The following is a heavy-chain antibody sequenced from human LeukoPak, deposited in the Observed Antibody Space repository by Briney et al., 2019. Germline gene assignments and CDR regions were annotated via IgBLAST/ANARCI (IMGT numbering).Heavy chain of an antibody. CDR2: IYHSGST. V-gene: IGHV4-38-2*02. J-gene: IGHJ6*04. Sequence: SETLSLTCAVSGYSISSGYYLGWIRQPPGKGLEWIGNIYHSGSTYYNPSLKSRVTISVDTSKNQFSLKLSSVTAADTAVYYCARDDIVRGIKYYYYGMDVWGKGTTVTVSS. D-gene: IGHD3-10*01. CDR1: GYSISSGYY. CDR3: ARDDIVRGIKYYYYGMDV.